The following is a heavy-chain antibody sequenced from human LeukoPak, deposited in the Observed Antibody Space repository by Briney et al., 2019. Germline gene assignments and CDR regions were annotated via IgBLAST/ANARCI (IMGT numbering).Heavy chain of an antibody. CDR1: GFTFSTYA. CDR3: AKVGKLGGTDY. J-gene: IGHJ4*02. CDR2: IGGSDDST. D-gene: IGHD7-27*01. V-gene: IGHV3-23*01. Sequence: GGSLRLSCTASGFTFSTYAMSWVRQAPGKGLEWVSVIGGSDDSTYYADSVKGRFTISRDNSKNTLYLQMNSLRAEDTAVYYCAKVGKLGGTDYWGQGTLVTVSS.